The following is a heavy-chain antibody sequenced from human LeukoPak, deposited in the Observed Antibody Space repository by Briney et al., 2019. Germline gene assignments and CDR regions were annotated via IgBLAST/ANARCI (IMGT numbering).Heavy chain of an antibody. CDR1: GGSISSSSYY. CDR2: IYYSGST. V-gene: IGHV4-39*07. J-gene: IGHJ4*02. D-gene: IGHD1-26*01. Sequence: SETLSLTCTVSGGSISSSSYYWGWIRQPPGKGLEWIGSIYYSGSTYYKPSLKSRVTISVDTSKNQFSLKLSSVTAADTAVYYCARGLSGSYVGYFDYWGQGTLVTVSS. CDR3: ARGLSGSYVGYFDY.